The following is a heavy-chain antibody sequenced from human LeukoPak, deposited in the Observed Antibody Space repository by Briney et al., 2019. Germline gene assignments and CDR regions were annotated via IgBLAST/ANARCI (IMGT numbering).Heavy chain of an antibody. Sequence: PSDTLSLTCTVSGGFISGSHYYWAWIRQPPGKGLEWIGMINYSGNRYYNPSLWSRATISVDTSTNQFSLNLNSVTAADTAVYYCARGYDYWGQGTLVAVSS. V-gene: IGHV4-39*01. J-gene: IGHJ4*02. CDR1: GGFISGSHYY. D-gene: IGHD3-22*01. CDR3: ARGYDY. CDR2: INYSGNR.